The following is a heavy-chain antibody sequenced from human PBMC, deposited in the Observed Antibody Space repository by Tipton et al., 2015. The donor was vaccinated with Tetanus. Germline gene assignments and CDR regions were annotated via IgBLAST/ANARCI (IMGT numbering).Heavy chain of an antibody. CDR2: IYTSGST. V-gene: IGHV4-4*07. CDR1: GGSISSYY. Sequence: TLSLTCTVSGGSISSYYWSWIRQPAGKGLEWIGRIYTSGSTNYNPSLRSRVTMSIDTSKNQLSLKLSSVTAADTAVYYCASGIIPFDCWGQGTLVTVSS. CDR3: ASGIIPFDC. J-gene: IGHJ4*02. D-gene: IGHD3-3*01.